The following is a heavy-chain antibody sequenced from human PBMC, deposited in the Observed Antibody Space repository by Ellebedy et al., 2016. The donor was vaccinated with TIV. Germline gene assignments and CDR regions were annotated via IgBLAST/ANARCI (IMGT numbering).Heavy chain of an antibody. CDR1: GGSVSSGSSY. CDR2: IYYSGGT. V-gene: IGHV4-61*01. Sequence: GSLRLSCSVSGGSVSSGSSYWSWIRQPTGKGLEWIGYIYYSGGTNYNPSLKSRVTIALDTSKNEFSLRLTSVTAADTAVYYCAEGRSGWYYFDYWGQGTLVTVSS. D-gene: IGHD6-19*01. J-gene: IGHJ4*02. CDR3: AEGRSGWYYFDY.